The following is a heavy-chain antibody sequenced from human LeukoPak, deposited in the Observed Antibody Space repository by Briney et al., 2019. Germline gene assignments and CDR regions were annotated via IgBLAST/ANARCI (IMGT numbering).Heavy chain of an antibody. CDR2: ISYDGSTK. CDR1: GFSFSSHA. CDR3: ARAYDSSWHNFDY. D-gene: IGHD6-13*01. J-gene: IGHJ4*02. Sequence: GGSLRLSCAASGFSFSSHAMHWVRQAPGKGLEWVAFISYDGSTKTYADSVKGRFTTSRDISLHLQMNSLRAEDTAVYYCARAYDSSWHNFDYWGQGSLVTVSS. V-gene: IGHV3-30*19.